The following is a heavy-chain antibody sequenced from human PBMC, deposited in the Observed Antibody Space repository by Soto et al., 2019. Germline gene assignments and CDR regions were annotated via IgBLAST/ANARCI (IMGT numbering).Heavy chain of an antibody. CDR3: ARLIVGATTNAFDI. CDR1: GGTFSSYT. J-gene: IGHJ3*02. CDR2: IIPILGIA. Sequence: QVQLVPSGAEVKKPGSSVKVSCKASGGTFSSYTISWVRQAPGQGLEWMGRIIPILGIANHAQKFQGRVTITADKSTSTAYMELSSLRSEDTAVYYCARLIVGATTNAFDIWGQGTMVTVSS. D-gene: IGHD1-26*01. V-gene: IGHV1-69*02.